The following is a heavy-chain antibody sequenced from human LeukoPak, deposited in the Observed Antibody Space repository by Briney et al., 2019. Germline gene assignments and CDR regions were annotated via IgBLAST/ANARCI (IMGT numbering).Heavy chain of an antibody. D-gene: IGHD1-1*01. CDR1: GFPLSSYS. Sequence: PGGSLRLSCVASGFPLSSYSINWIRQAPGKGLEWVSYISPSSGNIYYLDSVQGRFTVSRDNDRNSLFLQIHSPTAEDTAVYLCVRVKGTYFDYWGQGALVTVSS. CDR3: VRVKGTYFDY. J-gene: IGHJ4*02. V-gene: IGHV3-48*01. CDR2: ISPSSGNI.